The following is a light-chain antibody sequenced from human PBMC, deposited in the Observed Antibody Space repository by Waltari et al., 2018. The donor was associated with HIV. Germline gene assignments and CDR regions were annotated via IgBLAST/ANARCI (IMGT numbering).Light chain of an antibody. V-gene: IGLV1-40*01. Sequence: QSVLTQPPSVSGAPGQRVTISCTGSHSNIGPGYNVLWYQQLPGTAPKLLIYGNTNRPSGVPDRFSGSKSGTSASLAITGLQAEDEADYYCQSYDSSLSTYVFGTGTKVTVL. CDR3: QSYDSSLSTYV. J-gene: IGLJ1*01. CDR2: GNT. CDR1: HSNIGPGYN.